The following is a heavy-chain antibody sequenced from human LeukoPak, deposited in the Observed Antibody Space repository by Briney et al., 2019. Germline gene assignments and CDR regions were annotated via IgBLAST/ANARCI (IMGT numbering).Heavy chain of an antibody. CDR1: GYTFTSYS. D-gene: IGHD3-3*01. Sequence: ASVKVSCKASGYTFTSYSFTWVRQAPGQGLEWMGWISAYNGNTNYAQNFQGRVTMTTDTSTSTAYMELRSLISDDTAVYYCARAYDFWSASYDYWGQGTLVTVSS. V-gene: IGHV1-18*01. CDR3: ARAYDFWSASYDY. J-gene: IGHJ4*02. CDR2: ISAYNGNT.